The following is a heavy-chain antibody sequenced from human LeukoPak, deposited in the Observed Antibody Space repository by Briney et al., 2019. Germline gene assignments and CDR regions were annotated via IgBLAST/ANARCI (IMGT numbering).Heavy chain of an antibody. V-gene: IGHV3-23*01. J-gene: IGHJ4*02. CDR3: AKDRIFGY. Sequence: GGSLRLSCAASGFTFSSYAMAWVRQAPGKGLEWVSVISGSGGSTHYSDSVKGRFTISRDNSKNTLYLQMNSLRAEDTAVYYCAKDRIFGYWGQGTLVTVSS. CDR1: GFTFSSYA. CDR2: ISGSGGST.